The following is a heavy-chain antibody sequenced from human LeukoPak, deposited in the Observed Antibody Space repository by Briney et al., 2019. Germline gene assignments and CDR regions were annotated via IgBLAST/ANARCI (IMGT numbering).Heavy chain of an antibody. CDR2: IYTSGST. Sequence: SQTLSLTCTVSGGSISSGSYYWSWIWRPAGEGLEWIGRIYTSGSTNYTPYLKSRVTISVDTSKNQFSLKLSSVTAADTAVYYCARAQYDYGSGSYYYYYYMDVWGKGTTVTVSS. J-gene: IGHJ6*03. CDR1: GGSISSGSYY. CDR3: ARAQYDYGSGSYYYYYYMDV. V-gene: IGHV4-61*02. D-gene: IGHD3-10*01.